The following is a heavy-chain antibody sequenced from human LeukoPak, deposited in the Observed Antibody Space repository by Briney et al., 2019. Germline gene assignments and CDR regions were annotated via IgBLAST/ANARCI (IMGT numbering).Heavy chain of an antibody. CDR3: ARLHHERPGRYFDY. CDR1: GFTFSSYE. Sequence: PGGSLRLSCAASGFTFSSYEMNWVRQAPGKGLEWVSYISSSGSTIYYADSVKGRFTISRDNAKNSLYLQMNSLRAEDTAVYYCARLHHERPGRYFDYWGQGTPVTVSS. V-gene: IGHV3-48*03. CDR2: ISSSGSTI. D-gene: IGHD1-1*01. J-gene: IGHJ4*02.